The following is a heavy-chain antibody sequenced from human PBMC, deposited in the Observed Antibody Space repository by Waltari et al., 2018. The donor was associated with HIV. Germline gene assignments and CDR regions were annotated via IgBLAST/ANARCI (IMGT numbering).Heavy chain of an antibody. V-gene: IGHV1-18*01. CDR1: GYTFTAYT. D-gene: IGHD1-26*01. Sequence: QAQLVQSGAEVKKPGASMRVSCEASGYTFTAYTINWVRQAPGQGLEWMGWIGPYTGNTKYAQRFQGRVTMTTDTSTRTAYLELRSLVSDDTAMYYCARGLGVRGSGPHYWGQGTLVTVSS. CDR2: IGPYTGNT. CDR3: ARGLGVRGSGPHY. J-gene: IGHJ4*02.